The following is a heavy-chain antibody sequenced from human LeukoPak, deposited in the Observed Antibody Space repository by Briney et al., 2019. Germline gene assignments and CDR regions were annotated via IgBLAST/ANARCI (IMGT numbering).Heavy chain of an antibody. CDR3: ARGGYSSGWYASRYNWFDP. Sequence: PGGSLRLSCAASGFTFSSYAMHWVRQAPGKGLERVAVISYDGSNKYYADSVKGRFTISRDNSKNTLYLQMNSLRAEDTAVYYCARGGYSSGWYASRYNWFDPWGQGTLVTVSS. CDR1: GFTFSSYA. CDR2: ISYDGSNK. V-gene: IGHV3-30*04. J-gene: IGHJ5*02. D-gene: IGHD6-19*01.